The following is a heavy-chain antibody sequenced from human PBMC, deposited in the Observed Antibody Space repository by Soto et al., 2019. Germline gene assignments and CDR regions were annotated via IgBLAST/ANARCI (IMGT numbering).Heavy chain of an antibody. Sequence: QVQLVESGGGVVQPGRSLRLSCAASGFTFSTFAMHWVRQAPGKGLEWVALISNDGITKYYAESVKGRFTISRDNSKNPVYLEMDSLRTEDTAVYYAYSSGWWGQGTRVTVSS. CDR1: GFTFSTFA. J-gene: IGHJ4*02. CDR3: YSSGW. CDR2: ISNDGITK. V-gene: IGHV3-30*03. D-gene: IGHD6-19*01.